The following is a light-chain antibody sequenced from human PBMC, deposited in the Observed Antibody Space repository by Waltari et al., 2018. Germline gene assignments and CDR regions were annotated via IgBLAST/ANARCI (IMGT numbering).Light chain of an antibody. CDR2: DVN. CDR1: RSDIGGYDY. V-gene: IGLV2-14*01. Sequence: QSALSQPASVSGSPGQSITISCSGSRSDIGGYDYVSWYQQHPGKAPKLLIYDVNKRPSCVSYRFSGSKFVFTASLTISGLQAEDEADYYCDSYASENILLFGGGTKVTFL. CDR3: DSYASENILL. J-gene: IGLJ2*01.